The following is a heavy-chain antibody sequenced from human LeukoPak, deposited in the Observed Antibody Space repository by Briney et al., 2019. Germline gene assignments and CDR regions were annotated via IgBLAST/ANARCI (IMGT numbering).Heavy chain of an antibody. Sequence: GGPLSLSCAVSGFPFSDFAMSWVREAPGKGLEWVSTISGGGDNTYFADSVKGRFTISRDNSKNTLFLQMVSLRAEDTAVYYCAKFEGALLGNYYMDVWGKGTTVTVSS. V-gene: IGHV3-23*01. CDR3: AKFEGALLGNYYMDV. J-gene: IGHJ6*03. CDR2: ISGGGDNT. CDR1: GFPFSDFA.